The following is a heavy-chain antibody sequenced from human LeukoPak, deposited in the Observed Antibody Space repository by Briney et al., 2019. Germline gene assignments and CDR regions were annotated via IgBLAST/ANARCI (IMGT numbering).Heavy chain of an antibody. Sequence: SETLSLTCVVSGGSLSTHHWSWIRQSPGVGLEWIGYISDSGSTNYNPSLKSRVTISVDTSKNQFSLMLSSVTAADTAVYYCARGYDSSAYYPFDYWGQGTLVTVSS. CDR2: ISDSGST. CDR1: GGSLSTHH. V-gene: IGHV4-59*11. D-gene: IGHD3-22*01. CDR3: ARGYDSSAYYPFDY. J-gene: IGHJ4*02.